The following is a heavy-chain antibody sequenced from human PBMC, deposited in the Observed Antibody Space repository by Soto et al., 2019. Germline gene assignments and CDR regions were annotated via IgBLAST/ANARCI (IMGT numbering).Heavy chain of an antibody. CDR3: ARDGVYYYDSSGSDPYYHYYGMDV. Sequence: PGGSLRLSCAASGFTFSSYGMHWVRQAPGKGLEWVAVISYDGSNKYYADSVKGRFTISRDNSKNTLYLQMNSLRAEDTAVYYCARDGVYYYDSSGSDPYYHYYGMDVWGQGTTVT. V-gene: IGHV3-30*03. CDR1: GFTFSSYG. CDR2: ISYDGSNK. D-gene: IGHD3-22*01. J-gene: IGHJ6*02.